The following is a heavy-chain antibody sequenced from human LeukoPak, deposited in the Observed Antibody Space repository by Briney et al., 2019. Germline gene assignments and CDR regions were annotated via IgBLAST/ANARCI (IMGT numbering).Heavy chain of an antibody. V-gene: IGHV4-39*01. D-gene: IGHD3-22*01. CDR3: ARQALRDYYDSPLLQINWFDP. Sequence: SETLSLTCTVSGGSISSSSYYWGWIRQPPGKGLEWIGSIYYSGSTYYNPSRKSRVTISVDTSKNQFSLKLSSVTAADTAVYYCARQALRDYYDSPLLQINWFDPWGQGTLVTVSS. CDR2: IYYSGST. CDR1: GGSISSSSYY. J-gene: IGHJ5*02.